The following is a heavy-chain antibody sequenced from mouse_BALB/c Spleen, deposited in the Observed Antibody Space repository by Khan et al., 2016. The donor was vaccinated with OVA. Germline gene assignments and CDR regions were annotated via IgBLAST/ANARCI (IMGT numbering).Heavy chain of an antibody. Sequence: QMQLKESGPGLVAPSQSLSITCTVSGFSLTSNGVSWVRQPPGKGLEWLGAIRGDGSINYYSAIKSRLSISKDNSQSQVFFKLNSLQTDDTATYYCAKRIVFYFDYWGQGTTLTVSS. J-gene: IGHJ2*01. CDR3: AKRIVFYFDY. V-gene: IGHV2-3*01. D-gene: IGHD2-12*01. CDR2: IRGDGSI. CDR1: GFSLTSNG.